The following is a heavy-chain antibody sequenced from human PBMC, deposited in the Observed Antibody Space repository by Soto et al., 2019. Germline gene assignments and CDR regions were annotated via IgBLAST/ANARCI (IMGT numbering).Heavy chain of an antibody. Sequence: PGGSLRLSCAASGFTFSSYDMHWVRQATGKGLEWVSAIGTAGDTYYPGSVKGRFTISRENAKNSLYLQMNSLRSEDTAVYYCARPHLQLWLDYYYYGMDVWGQGTTVTVSS. CDR3: ARPHLQLWLDYYYYGMDV. J-gene: IGHJ6*02. D-gene: IGHD5-18*01. CDR2: IGTAGDT. V-gene: IGHV3-13*01. CDR1: GFTFSSYD.